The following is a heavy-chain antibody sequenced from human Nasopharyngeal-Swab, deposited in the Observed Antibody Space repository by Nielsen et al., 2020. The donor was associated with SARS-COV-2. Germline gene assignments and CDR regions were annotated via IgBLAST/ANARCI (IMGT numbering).Heavy chain of an antibody. CDR1: GFTGSRNT. Sequence: GGSLRLACAATGFTGSRNTMHRDRQETGKGREWAALTSYDGSNKYYADSVKDRFTISRDNSKNTLYLQMNSLRAEYTAVYYCAKEAGYYDILTGYYLSLGYGMDVWGQGTMVTVSS. CDR2: TSYDGSNK. CDR3: AKEAGYYDILTGYYLSLGYGMDV. V-gene: IGHV3-30*18. D-gene: IGHD3-9*01. J-gene: IGHJ6*02.